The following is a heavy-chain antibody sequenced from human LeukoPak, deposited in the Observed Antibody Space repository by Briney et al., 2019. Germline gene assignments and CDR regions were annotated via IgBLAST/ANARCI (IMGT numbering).Heavy chain of an antibody. CDR3: AKWGGLDILAGNHDSDC. CDR1: GFIFSNYA. J-gene: IGHJ5*01. V-gene: IGHV3-23*01. Sequence: GGSLRLSCAASGFIFSNYAMSWVRQAPGKGLEWVSAIGSRDGGTYYADSVKGRFTVSRDDPKNTLYLQMNTLSVEATAVYFCAKWGGLDILAGNHDSDCWGHRTLVTVS. D-gene: IGHD3-9*01. CDR2: IGSRDGGT.